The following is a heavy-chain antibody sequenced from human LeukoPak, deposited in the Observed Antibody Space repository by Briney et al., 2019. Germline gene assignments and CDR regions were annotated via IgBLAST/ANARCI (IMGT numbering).Heavy chain of an antibody. CDR3: ARFASGPECTAGKCPFDL. CDR2: ISGYDGRT. J-gene: IGHJ4*02. CDR1: GFPLSSYA. D-gene: IGHD6-13*01. V-gene: IGHV3-23*01. Sequence: GGSLRLSCAASGFPLSSYAMSWVRQAPGTGLERVSAISGYDGRTYYSDSVKGRFTISRDNSRNTLYLQMNSLRAEDTAVYYCARFASGPECTAGKCPFDLWGQGALVSVSS.